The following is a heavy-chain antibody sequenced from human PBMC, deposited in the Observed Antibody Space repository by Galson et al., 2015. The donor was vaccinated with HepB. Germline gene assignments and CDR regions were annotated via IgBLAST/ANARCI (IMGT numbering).Heavy chain of an antibody. V-gene: IGHV3-23*01. CDR3: AKDPMAPRMVTFGDLIPDY. CDR1: GFTFSSYA. D-gene: IGHD3-16*01. J-gene: IGHJ4*02. CDR2: ISGSGINR. Sequence: SLRLSCAASGFTFSSYAMSWVRQAPGKGLEWVSSISGSGINRYYADSVKGRFTISRDNSKNTLYLQMHSLRVEDSAVYYCAKDPMAPRMVTFGDLIPDYWGQGTLVTVSS.